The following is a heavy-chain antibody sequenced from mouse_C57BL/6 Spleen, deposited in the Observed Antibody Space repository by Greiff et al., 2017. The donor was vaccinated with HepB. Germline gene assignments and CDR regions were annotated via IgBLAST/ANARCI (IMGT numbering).Heavy chain of an antibody. CDR3: ARRDYAMDY. V-gene: IGHV1-54*01. CDR2: INPGSGGT. CDR1: GYAFTNYL. J-gene: IGHJ4*01. Sequence: QVQLKESGAELVRPGTSVKVSCKASGYAFTNYLIEWVKQRPGQGLEWIGVINPGSGGTNYNEKFKGKATLTADKSSSTAYMQLSSLTSEDSAVYFCARRDYAMDYWGQRTSVTVAS.